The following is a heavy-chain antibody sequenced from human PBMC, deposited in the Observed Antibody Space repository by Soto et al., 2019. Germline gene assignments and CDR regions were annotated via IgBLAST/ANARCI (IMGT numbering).Heavy chain of an antibody. CDR2: IIPIFGTA. CDR1: GGTFSSYA. J-gene: IGHJ6*02. Sequence: QVQLVQSGAEVKKPGSSVKVSCKASGGTFSSYAISWVRQAPGQGLEGMGGIIPIFGTANYAQKFQGRVTITADESTSAAYMELSSLRSEDTAVYYCARDCKSIAAAGTLYYYYYYGMDVWGQGTTVTVSS. CDR3: ARDCKSIAAAGTLYYYYYYGMDV. V-gene: IGHV1-69*01. D-gene: IGHD6-13*01.